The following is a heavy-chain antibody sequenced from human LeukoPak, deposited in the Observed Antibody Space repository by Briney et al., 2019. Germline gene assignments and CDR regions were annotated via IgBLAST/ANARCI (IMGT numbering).Heavy chain of an antibody. CDR3: ARGSRPSYGGPQRFDP. J-gene: IGHJ5*02. CDR1: GYTFTSYY. D-gene: IGHD4-23*01. V-gene: IGHV1-46*01. Sequence: ASVKVSCKASGYTFTSYYMHWVRQAPGQGLEWMGIINPSGGSTSYAQKFQGRVTMTRDTSTSTVYMELSSLRSEDTAVYYCARGSRPSYGGPQRFDPWGQGTLVTVSS. CDR2: INPSGGST.